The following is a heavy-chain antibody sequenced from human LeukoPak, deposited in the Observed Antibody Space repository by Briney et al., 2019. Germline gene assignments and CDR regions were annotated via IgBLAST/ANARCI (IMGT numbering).Heavy chain of an antibody. CDR3: VVANCGGDCSH. D-gene: IGHD2-21*02. CDR1: GFTFRSYW. V-gene: IGHV3-74*01. CDR2: INSGGSST. J-gene: IGHJ4*02. Sequence: GGSLRLSCAASGFTFRSYWMYWVRQAPGKGLVWVSRINSGGSSTSYADSVKGRFTISRDNAKNTLYLHMNSLRAGDTAVYYCVVANCGGDCSHWGQGTLVTVSS.